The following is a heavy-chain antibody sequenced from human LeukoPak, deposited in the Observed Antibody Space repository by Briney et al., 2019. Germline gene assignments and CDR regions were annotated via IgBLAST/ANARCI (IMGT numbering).Heavy chain of an antibody. CDR2: INSDGSST. CDR1: GFTFSRYW. V-gene: IGHV3-74*03. Sequence: GGSLRLSCAASGFTFSRYWMHWVRQAPGEELVWVSRINSDGSSTTYADSVKGRFTISRDNAKNTLYLQMNSLRAEDTAVYYCARDYGDYVSDYWGQGTLVTVSS. CDR3: ARDYGDYVSDY. D-gene: IGHD4-17*01. J-gene: IGHJ4*02.